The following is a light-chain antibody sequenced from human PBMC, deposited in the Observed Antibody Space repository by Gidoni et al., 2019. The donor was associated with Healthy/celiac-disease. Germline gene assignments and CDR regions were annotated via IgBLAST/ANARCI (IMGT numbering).Light chain of an antibody. CDR1: QSVSSSY. V-gene: IGKV3-20*01. CDR2: GAS. CDR3: QQYGRSPHT. J-gene: IGKJ2*01. Sequence: EIVLTQSPGTLSLSPGERATLSCRASQSVSSSYLDWYQQKTGQAPRLLIYGASSRATGIPDRFSGSGSGTDFILTISRLEPEDFAVYYCQQYGRSPHTFGQGTKLEIK.